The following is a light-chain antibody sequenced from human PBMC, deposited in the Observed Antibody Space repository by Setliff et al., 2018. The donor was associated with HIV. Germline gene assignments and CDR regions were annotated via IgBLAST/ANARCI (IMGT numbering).Light chain of an antibody. J-gene: IGKJ4*01. CDR1: QSVRSN. CDR3: QHYSGWPPGIT. V-gene: IGKV3-15*01. Sequence: VMTQSPATLPVSPGDRATLSCRASQSVRSNLAWYQQKPGQAPRLLIYDASTRASTIPARFSGSGSGTEFSLTISSVQSEDFAVYYCQHYSGWPPGITFGGGTKVDIK. CDR2: DAS.